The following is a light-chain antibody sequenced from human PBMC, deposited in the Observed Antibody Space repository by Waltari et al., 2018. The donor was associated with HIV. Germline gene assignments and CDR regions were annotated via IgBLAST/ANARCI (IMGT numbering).Light chain of an antibody. CDR2: NTD. J-gene: IGLJ1*01. V-gene: IGLV1-44*01. Sequence: QSVLTQPPSSSGTPGQRLTISCSGSSSNVGSTTVNWYQHLPGAAPKLLILNTDERPAGVHDRFYGSKSGTSASLAISGLQSEDEADYYCAVWDDSLNAYVFGTGTTVTVL. CDR1: SSNVGSTT. CDR3: AVWDDSLNAYV.